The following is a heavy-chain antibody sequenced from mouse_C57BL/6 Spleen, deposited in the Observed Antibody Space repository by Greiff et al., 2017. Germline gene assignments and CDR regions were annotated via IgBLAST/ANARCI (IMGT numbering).Heavy chain of an antibody. CDR2: ISSGSSTI. CDR3: ANHYYGSTPYAMDY. J-gene: IGHJ4*01. CDR1: GFTFSDYG. V-gene: IGHV5-17*01. Sequence: EVQGVESGGGLVKPGGSLKLSCAASGFTFSDYGMHWVRQAPEQGLEWVAYISSGSSTIYYADTVKGRFTISRDNAKNTLFLQMTSLRSEDTAMYYCANHYYGSTPYAMDYWGQGTSVTVSS. D-gene: IGHD1-1*01.